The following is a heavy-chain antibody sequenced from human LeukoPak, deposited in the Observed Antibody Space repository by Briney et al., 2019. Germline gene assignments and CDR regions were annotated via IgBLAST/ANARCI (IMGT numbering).Heavy chain of an antibody. V-gene: IGHV3-21*01. D-gene: IGHD7-27*01. Sequence: GGSLRLSCAASGFTFSSYSMNWVRQAPGKGLEWVSSISSGSSYIYYADSVKGRFTISRDNSKNTLYLQMNSLRAEDTAVYYCAKDPGEVYYFDYWGQGTLVTVSS. CDR3: AKDPGEVYYFDY. CDR2: ISSGSSYI. J-gene: IGHJ4*02. CDR1: GFTFSSYS.